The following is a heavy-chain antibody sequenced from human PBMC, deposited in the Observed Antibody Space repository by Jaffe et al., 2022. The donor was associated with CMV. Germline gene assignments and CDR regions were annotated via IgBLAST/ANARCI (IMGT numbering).Heavy chain of an antibody. Sequence: EVQLVESGGGLVQPGGSLRLSCVASGFTFSTYWMHWVRQAPGEGLMWVSRINGDSDGTNYADSVKGRFTVSRDNAKNTLYLQMNSLRAEDTAIYYCARGVYGSGTHDHWGQGTLVTVSS. D-gene: IGHD3-10*01. CDR2: INGDSDGT. J-gene: IGHJ4*02. CDR3: ARGVYGSGTHDH. V-gene: IGHV3-74*01. CDR1: GFTFSTYW.